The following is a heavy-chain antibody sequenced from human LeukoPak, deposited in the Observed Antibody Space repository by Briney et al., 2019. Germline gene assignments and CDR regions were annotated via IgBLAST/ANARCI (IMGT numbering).Heavy chain of an antibody. J-gene: IGHJ4*02. CDR2: IKQDGSEK. CDR1: GLIFSNYW. Sequence: PGGSLRLSCAASGLIFSNYWMSWFRQAPGKGLEWVANIKQDGSEKHYVDSVKGRFTISRDNAKNSLYLQMDSLRAEDTAVYYCARGHTILAYWGQGTLVTVSS. V-gene: IGHV3-7*01. CDR3: ARGHTILAY. D-gene: IGHD3-3*01.